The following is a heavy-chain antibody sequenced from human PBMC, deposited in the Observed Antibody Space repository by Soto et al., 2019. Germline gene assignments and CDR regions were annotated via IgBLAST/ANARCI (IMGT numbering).Heavy chain of an antibody. CDR3: AKDVRDLWWGGGYFEN. V-gene: IGHV3-9*01. Sequence: EVQLVESGGDLVQPGRSLRLSCAASGFTFDNYAMNWVRQVPGKAPEWVSGISWNSGTTGYADSVKGRFTISRDSARNSLYLQMNSLRPEDTALYYCAKDVRDLWWGGGYFENWGQGTPVTVSS. D-gene: IGHD2-8*01. CDR2: ISWNSGTT. CDR1: GFTFDNYA. J-gene: IGHJ4*02.